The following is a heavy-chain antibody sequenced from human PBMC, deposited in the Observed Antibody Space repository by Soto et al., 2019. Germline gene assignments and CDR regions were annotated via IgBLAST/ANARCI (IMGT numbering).Heavy chain of an antibody. CDR1: GGSISSGNYY. V-gene: IGHV4-30-4*01. CDR2: ISYSGST. Sequence: SETLSLTCTVSGGSISSGNYYWSWIRQPPGKGLEWIGYISYSGSTYYNLSLKSRVTISVDTSKNQFSLKLSSVTAADTAVYYCARTPGIAAFDLWSHGTVVTVSS. D-gene: IGHD6-13*01. CDR3: ARTPGIAAFDL. J-gene: IGHJ3*01.